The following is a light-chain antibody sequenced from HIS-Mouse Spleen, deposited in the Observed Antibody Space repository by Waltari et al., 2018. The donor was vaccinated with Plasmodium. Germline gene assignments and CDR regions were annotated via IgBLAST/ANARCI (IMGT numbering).Light chain of an antibody. Sequence: SYELTQPPSVSVSPGQTARITCSGDALPTKYAYWYQQKSGQAPVLFIYEDSKRPCGIPERFSGASSGTMATLTISGAQVEDEADYYCYSTDSSGNHRVFGGGTKLTVL. CDR1: ALPTKY. CDR2: EDS. CDR3: YSTDSSGNHRV. J-gene: IGLJ3*02. V-gene: IGLV3-10*01.